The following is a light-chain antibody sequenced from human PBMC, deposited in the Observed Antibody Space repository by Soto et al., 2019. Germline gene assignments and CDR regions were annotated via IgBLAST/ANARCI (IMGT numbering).Light chain of an antibody. Sequence: QSALTQPASVSGSPGQSITIYCTGTSSDVGAYDFVSWYQQHPAKAPKLMIYEVSNRPSGVSNRFSGSKSVNTATLTISGLQAEDEADYYCSSYTSSSTRVFGTGTKLTVL. CDR3: SSYTSSSTRV. J-gene: IGLJ1*01. CDR1: SSDVGAYDF. CDR2: EVS. V-gene: IGLV2-14*03.